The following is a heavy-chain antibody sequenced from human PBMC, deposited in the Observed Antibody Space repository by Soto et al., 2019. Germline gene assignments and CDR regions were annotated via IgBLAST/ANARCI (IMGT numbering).Heavy chain of an antibody. V-gene: IGHV3-33*01. CDR3: ARQQLAATMDYFDY. Sequence: VGSLRLSCASSVCTLSSYGMHWVRQSPGKWLEWVAVIWYDGSNKNYADSVKGRFTISRDNSKNTLYLQMNSLRAEDTAVYYCARQQLAATMDYFDYRGQGNRVTVYS. D-gene: IGHD6-13*01. CDR2: IWYDGSNK. J-gene: IGHJ4*02. CDR1: VCTLSSYG.